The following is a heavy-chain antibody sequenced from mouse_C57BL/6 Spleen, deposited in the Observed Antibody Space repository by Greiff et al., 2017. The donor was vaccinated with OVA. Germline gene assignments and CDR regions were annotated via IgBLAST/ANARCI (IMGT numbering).Heavy chain of an antibody. J-gene: IGHJ2*01. Sequence: PLQQSGTVLARPGASVKMSCKTSGYTFTSYWMHWVKQRPGQGLEWIGAIYPGNSDTSYNQKFKGKAKLTAVTSASTAYMELSSLTNEDSAVSYCTRALPFSWGQGTTLTVSS. V-gene: IGHV1-5*01. D-gene: IGHD5-5*01. CDR3: TRALPFS. CDR2: IYPGNSDT. CDR1: GYTFTSYW.